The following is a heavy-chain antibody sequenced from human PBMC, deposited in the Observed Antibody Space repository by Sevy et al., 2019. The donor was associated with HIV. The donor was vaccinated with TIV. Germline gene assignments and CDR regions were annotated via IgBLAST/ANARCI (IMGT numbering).Heavy chain of an antibody. Sequence: GGFLRLSCAASGFTFSSYWMSWVRQAPGKGLEWVANIKQDGSEKYYVDSVKGRFTISRDNAKNSLYLQMNSLRAEDTAVYYCAREVRGIVVVPAAIGGEYYGMDVWGQGTTVTVSS. CDR3: AREVRGIVVVPAAIGGEYYGMDV. CDR1: GFTFSSYW. V-gene: IGHV3-7*01. CDR2: IKQDGSEK. D-gene: IGHD2-2*02. J-gene: IGHJ6*02.